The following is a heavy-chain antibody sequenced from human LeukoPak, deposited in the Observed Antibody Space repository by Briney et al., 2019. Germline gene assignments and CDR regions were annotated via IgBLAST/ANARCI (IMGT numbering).Heavy chain of an antibody. CDR1: GFTFSDYY. J-gene: IGHJ2*01. CDR3: TREDNWYFDL. Sequence: PGGSLRLSCTASGFTFSDYYMTWIRQAPGKGLEWLSYVSTDSTYTNYADSVKGRFTISRDNAKSSLYLQLYSLTAEDTAVYYCTREDNWYFDLWGRGTLVTVSS. V-gene: IGHV3-11*05. CDR2: VSTDSTYT.